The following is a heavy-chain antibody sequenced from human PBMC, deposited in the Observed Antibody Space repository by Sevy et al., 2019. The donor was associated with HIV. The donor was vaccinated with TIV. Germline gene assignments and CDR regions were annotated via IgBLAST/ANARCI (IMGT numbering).Heavy chain of an antibody. Sequence: GGSLRLSCAASGFSFSDYYMSWIRQAPGRGLEWISYISTGSTYTNYADSVKGRFTISRDNAKNSLYLQMNSLRAEDTAVYYCARERVALADHYFDYWGQGTLVTVSS. D-gene: IGHD6-19*01. CDR1: GFSFSDYY. V-gene: IGHV3-11*06. CDR3: ARERVALADHYFDY. J-gene: IGHJ4*02. CDR2: ISTGSTYT.